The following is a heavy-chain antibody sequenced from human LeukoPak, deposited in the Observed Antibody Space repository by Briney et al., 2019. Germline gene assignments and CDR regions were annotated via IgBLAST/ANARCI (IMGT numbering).Heavy chain of an antibody. J-gene: IGHJ4*02. V-gene: IGHV3-23*01. CDR1: GFSFSSYA. Sequence: GGSLTLSCVASGFSFSSYAMSWVRQTPARGLEWVSSLKGTGEKYYADPVKGRFTISRDNSKSTLYLQMNSLRAEDTAIYYCAKEAVAAAGPFDYWGQGTLVTVSS. CDR2: LKGTGEK. D-gene: IGHD6-13*01. CDR3: AKEAVAAAGPFDY.